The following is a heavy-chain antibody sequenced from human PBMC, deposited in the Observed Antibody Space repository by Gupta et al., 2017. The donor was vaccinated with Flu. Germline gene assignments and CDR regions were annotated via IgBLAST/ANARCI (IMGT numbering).Heavy chain of an antibody. D-gene: IGHD3-22*01. CDR2: IIPIFGTA. J-gene: IGHJ6*02. V-gene: IGHV1-69*06. Sequence: QVQLVQSGAEVKKPGSSVKVSCKASGGTFSSYAISWVRQAPGQGLEWMGGIIPIFGTANYAQKFQGRVTITADKSTSTAYMELSSLRSEDTAVYYCARAWREYYYDSSGYYYGMDVWGQGTTVTVSS. CDR3: ARAWREYYYDSSGYYYGMDV. CDR1: GGTFSSYA.